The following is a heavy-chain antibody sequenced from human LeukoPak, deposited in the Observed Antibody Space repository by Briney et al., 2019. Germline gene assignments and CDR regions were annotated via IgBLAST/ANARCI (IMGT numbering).Heavy chain of an antibody. CDR3: ARDAPHNYFDS. CDR2: IYSADQT. CDR1: GFSVSSHY. V-gene: IGHV3-66*01. Sequence: SGGSLRLSCAVSGFSVSSHYMSWVRQAPGQGREWVSVIYSADQTYYSNSVKGRFTISRDNSKNTLYLQMNSLRAEDTAVYYCARDAPHNYFDSWGQGTLVTVSS. J-gene: IGHJ4*02.